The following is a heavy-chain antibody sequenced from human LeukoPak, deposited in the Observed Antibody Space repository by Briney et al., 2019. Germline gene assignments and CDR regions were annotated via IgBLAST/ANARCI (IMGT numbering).Heavy chain of an antibody. CDR2: INPNSGGT. CDR1: GYTCTGYY. J-gene: IGHJ6*02. V-gene: IGHV1-2*04. CDR3: ARGFGTVTTSYYYYGMDV. D-gene: IGHD4-17*01. Sequence: ASVKVSCKASGYTCTGYYMHWVRQAPGQGLEWMGWINPNSGGTNYAQKFQGWVTMTRDTSISTAYMELSRLRSDDTAVYYCARGFGTVTTSYYYYGMDVWGQGTTVTVSS.